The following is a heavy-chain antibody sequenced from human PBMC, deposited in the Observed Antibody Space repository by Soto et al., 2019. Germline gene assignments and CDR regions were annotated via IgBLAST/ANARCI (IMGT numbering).Heavy chain of an antibody. D-gene: IGHD6-19*01. Sequence: ASVKVSFKASGYTFTSYGISWLRQAPGQGLEWMGWISAYNGNTNYAQKLQGRVTMTTDTSTSTAYMELRSLRSDDTAVYYCARDRGSSGWYQEDWWDYWGQGTLVTVSS. V-gene: IGHV1-18*04. CDR2: ISAYNGNT. CDR3: ARDRGSSGWYQEDWWDY. CDR1: GYTFTSYG. J-gene: IGHJ4*02.